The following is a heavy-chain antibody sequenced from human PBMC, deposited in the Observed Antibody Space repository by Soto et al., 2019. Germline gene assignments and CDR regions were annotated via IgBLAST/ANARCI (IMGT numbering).Heavy chain of an antibody. CDR2: IYHGGST. D-gene: IGHD4-4*01. V-gene: IGHV4-30-2*01. CDR3: AREVEGYSQFDD. CDR1: GASVTRDGNC. Sequence: QVQLRESGSGLVKPSQTLSLTCSVSGASVTRDGNCWTWIRQPPGKRLEFVASIYHGGSTFYNPYRRSRVIISLGRSKNQCSLKLTSVTAADTAVYYCAREVEGYSQFDDWGQGTLVTVSS. J-gene: IGHJ4*02.